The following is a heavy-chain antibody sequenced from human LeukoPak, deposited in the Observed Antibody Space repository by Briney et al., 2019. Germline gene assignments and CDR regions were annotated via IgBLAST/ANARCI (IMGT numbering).Heavy chain of an antibody. CDR3: ASGRIWVGATPSGAFDI. CDR2: IYLGDSDT. V-gene: IGHV5-51*01. D-gene: IGHD1-26*01. CDR1: GYTFSSYW. J-gene: IGHJ3*02. Sequence: GESLKISCKSSGYTFSSYWIGWVRQMPGKGLEWMGIIYLGDSDTRYSPSFQGQVTISADKSISTAYLQWSSLKAADTAMYYCASGRIWVGATPSGAFDIWGQGTMVTVSS.